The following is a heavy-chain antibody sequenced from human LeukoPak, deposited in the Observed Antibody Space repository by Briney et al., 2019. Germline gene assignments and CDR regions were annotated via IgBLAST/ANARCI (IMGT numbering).Heavy chain of an antibody. V-gene: IGHV3-48*01. CDR1: GFTFSSYS. CDR3: AKDLPDYGDYIEGY. D-gene: IGHD4-17*01. J-gene: IGHJ4*02. Sequence: PGGSLRLSCAASGFTFSSYSMNWVRQAPGKGLEWVSYISSSSSTIYYADSVKGRFTFSRDNSKNTLYLQMNSLRAEDTAVYYCAKDLPDYGDYIEGYWGQGTLVTVSS. CDR2: ISSSSSTI.